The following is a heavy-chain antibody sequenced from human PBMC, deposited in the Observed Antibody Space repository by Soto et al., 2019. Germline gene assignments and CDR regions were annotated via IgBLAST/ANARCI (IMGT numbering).Heavy chain of an antibody. CDR3: VGGQYYFGY. J-gene: IGHJ4*02. V-gene: IGHV3-30*03. Sequence: QVQLVESGGGVVQPGRSLRLSCAASGFPFTSYGMHWVREGPDKGLEWVAVISYDGSDKYYADSVKGRFTISRDNSKNTLFLQMNSLIPEDTALYYCVGGQYYFGYRGQGTLVIVSS. CDR2: ISYDGSDK. D-gene: IGHD3-10*01. CDR1: GFPFTSYG.